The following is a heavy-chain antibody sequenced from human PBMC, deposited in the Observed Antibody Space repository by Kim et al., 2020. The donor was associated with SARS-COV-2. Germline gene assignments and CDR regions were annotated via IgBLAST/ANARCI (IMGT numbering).Heavy chain of an antibody. J-gene: IGHJ5*02. Sequence: SETLSLTCTVSGGSISSYYWGWIRQPPGKGLEWIGYIYYSGSTNYNPSLKSRVTISVDTSKNQFSLKLSSVTAADTAVYYCARFGWFGELYASWFDPWGQGTLVTVSS. D-gene: IGHD3-10*01. V-gene: IGHV4-59*13. CDR1: GGSISSYY. CDR3: ARFGWFGELYASWFDP. CDR2: IYYSGST.